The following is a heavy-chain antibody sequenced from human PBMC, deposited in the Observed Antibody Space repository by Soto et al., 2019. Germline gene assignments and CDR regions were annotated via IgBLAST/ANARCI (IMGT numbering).Heavy chain of an antibody. D-gene: IGHD3-22*01. V-gene: IGHV1-69*01. Sequence: QVQLVQSGAEVKKPGSSVKVSCKASGGTFSSYAISWVRQAPGQGLVWMGGIIPIFGTANYEQKFQGRVTITADESTSTAYLELSSLRAEDTAVYYCARVSYYYYSSGPFDYWGQGTLVTVSS. CDR3: ARVSYYYYSSGPFDY. CDR2: IIPIFGTA. CDR1: GGTFSSYA. J-gene: IGHJ4*02.